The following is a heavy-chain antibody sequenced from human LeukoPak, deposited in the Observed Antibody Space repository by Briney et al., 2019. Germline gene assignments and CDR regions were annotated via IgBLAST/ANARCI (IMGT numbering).Heavy chain of an antibody. CDR1: GYTFTSYY. CDR3: AREFSSGWYAERSYYFDY. Sequence: ASVKVSCKASGYTFTSYYMHWVRQAPGQGLEWMGIINPSGGSTSYAQKFQGRVTMTRDTSTSTVYMELSSLRSEDTAVYYCAREFSSGWYAERSYYFDYWGQGTLVIVSS. CDR2: INPSGGST. D-gene: IGHD6-19*01. V-gene: IGHV1-46*01. J-gene: IGHJ4*02.